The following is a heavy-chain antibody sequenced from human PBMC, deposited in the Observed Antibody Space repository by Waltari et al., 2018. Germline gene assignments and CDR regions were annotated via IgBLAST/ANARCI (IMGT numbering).Heavy chain of an antibody. CDR2: ISYDGSNK. CDR1: GFTFSSYA. CDR3: ASTYNWNGWFDP. D-gene: IGHD1-20*01. Sequence: QVQLVESGGGVVQPGRSLRLSCAASGFTFSSYAMHWVRQAPGKGLEWVAVISYDGSNKYYADSVKGRFTISRDNSKNTLYLQMNSLRAEDTAVYYCASTYNWNGWFDPWGQGTLVTVSS. V-gene: IGHV3-30-3*01. J-gene: IGHJ5*02.